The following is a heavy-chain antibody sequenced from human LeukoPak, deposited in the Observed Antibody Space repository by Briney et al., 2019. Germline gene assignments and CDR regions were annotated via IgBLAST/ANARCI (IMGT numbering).Heavy chain of an antibody. CDR1: GFAVSSNY. D-gene: IGHD3-22*01. CDR3: ARSSGRYDSSGYSDY. Sequence: PGGSLRLSCAASGFAVSSNYMSWVRQAPGKGLEWVSVIYSGGSTYYADSVKGRFTISRDNSKNTLYLQMISLRAEDTAGYYCARSSGRYDSSGYSDYWGQGTLVTVSS. V-gene: IGHV3-53*01. CDR2: IYSGGST. J-gene: IGHJ4*02.